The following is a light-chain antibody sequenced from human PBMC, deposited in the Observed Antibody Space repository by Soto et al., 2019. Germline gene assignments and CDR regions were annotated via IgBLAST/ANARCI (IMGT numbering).Light chain of an antibody. CDR1: QSVSSD. CDR2: GAS. CDR3: QQYDKSPPWT. J-gene: IGKJ1*01. Sequence: EIVMTQSPATLSVSPGERATLSCRASQSVSSDLAWYHQKPGQAPRLLIYGASTRATGIPARFSGSGSGTEFTLTINSLQSDDFATYYCQQYDKSPPWTFGQGTKVDIK. V-gene: IGKV3-15*01.